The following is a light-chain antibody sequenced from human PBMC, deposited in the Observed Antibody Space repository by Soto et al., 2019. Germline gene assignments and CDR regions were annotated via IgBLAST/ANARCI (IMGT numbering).Light chain of an antibody. V-gene: IGLV2-14*01. Sequence: HSALAHQASVSGSPGHSITMSGTGTPSDVGAHQYVSWYEQRPGKAPKLMIYEVSNRPSGVSNRLQGSKSGITASLTISGLQAEEEGDYYCSSYTSSGVFGTRTKVTVL. CDR3: SSYTSSGV. CDR2: EVS. CDR1: PSDVGAHQY. J-gene: IGLJ1*01.